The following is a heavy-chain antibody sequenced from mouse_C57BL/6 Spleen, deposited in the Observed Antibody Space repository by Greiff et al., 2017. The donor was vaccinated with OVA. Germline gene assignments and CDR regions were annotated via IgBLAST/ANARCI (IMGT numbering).Heavy chain of an antibody. D-gene: IGHD2-4*01. CDR1: GYTFTDYN. V-gene: IGHV1-22*01. CDR2: INPNNGGT. CDR3: ASGDYGYWYFDV. J-gene: IGHJ1*03. Sequence: EVQLQQSGPELVKMSCKASGYTFTDYNMHWVKQSHGKSLEWIGYINPNNGGTSYNQKFKGKATLTVNKSSSTAYMELRSLTSEDSAVYYCASGDYGYWYFDVWGTGTTVTVSS.